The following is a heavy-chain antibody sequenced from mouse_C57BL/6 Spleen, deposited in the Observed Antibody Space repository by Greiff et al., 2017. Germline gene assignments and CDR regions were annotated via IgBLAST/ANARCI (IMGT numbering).Heavy chain of an antibody. CDR1: GYTFTSYW. CDR3: TRGGDGNYWYFDV. CDR2: IYPGNSDP. Sequence: VQLQQSGTVLARPGASVKMSCKTSGYTFTSYWMHWVKQRPGQGLEWIGAIYPGNSDPSYNQKFKGKAKLTAVTSASTAYMELSSLTNEDSAVYYCTRGGDGNYWYFDVWGTGTTVTVSS. J-gene: IGHJ1*03. V-gene: IGHV1-5*01. D-gene: IGHD2-1*01.